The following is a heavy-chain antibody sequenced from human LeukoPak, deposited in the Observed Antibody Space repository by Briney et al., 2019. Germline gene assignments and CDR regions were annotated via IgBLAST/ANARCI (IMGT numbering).Heavy chain of an antibody. D-gene: IGHD3-10*01. CDR1: GFTFSSYA. Sequence: GRSLRLSCAASGFTFSSYAMHWVRQAPGKGLEWVAVISYDGSNKYYADSVKGRFTISRDSSKNTLYLQMNSLRAEDTAVYYCAKNTGARDAFDIWGQGTMVTVSS. J-gene: IGHJ3*02. V-gene: IGHV3-30*04. CDR3: AKNTGARDAFDI. CDR2: ISYDGSNK.